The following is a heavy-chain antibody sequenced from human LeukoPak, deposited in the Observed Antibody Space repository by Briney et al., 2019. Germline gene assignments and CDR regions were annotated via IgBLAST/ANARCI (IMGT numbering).Heavy chain of an antibody. V-gene: IGHV3-72*01. D-gene: IGHD3-10*01. CDR2: IRDEGQGYST. Sequence: GGSLRLSCTASGFTLSDHYMDWIRQAPGKGLEWVGRIRDEGQGYSTTFAASVKGRFTISRDDLKNSLYLQMSSLRTEDTAVYYCARDSGRGAQFDYWGQGTLVTVSS. J-gene: IGHJ4*02. CDR3: ARDSGRGAQFDY. CDR1: GFTLSDHY.